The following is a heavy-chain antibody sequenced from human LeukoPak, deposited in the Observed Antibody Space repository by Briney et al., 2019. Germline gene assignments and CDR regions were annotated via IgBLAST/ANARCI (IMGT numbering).Heavy chain of an antibody. CDR2: IIPIFGTA. CDR1: GYTFTGYY. CDR3: ASYRPSSSWYI. Sequence: GASVKVSCKASGYTFTGYYMHWVRQAPGQGLEWMGGIIPIFGTANYAQKFQGRVTITADESTSTAYMELSSLRSEDTAVYYCASYRPSSSWYIWGQGTLVTVSS. V-gene: IGHV1-69*13. D-gene: IGHD6-13*01. J-gene: IGHJ4*02.